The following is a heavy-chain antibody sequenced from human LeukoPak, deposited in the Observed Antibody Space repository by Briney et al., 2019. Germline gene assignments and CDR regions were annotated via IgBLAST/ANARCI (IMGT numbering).Heavy chain of an antibody. V-gene: IGHV4-39*07. CDR1: GGSITSSKCF. Sequence: ASETLSLTCAVSGGSITSSKCFWGWIRQPPGKELELIGIISYSGSTDYNPPLKSRVTISTDTSKNQFSLKLTSVTAADTAVYYRWGLGVMVLVYQFEYWGRGTPVTVSS. CDR3: WGLGVMVLVYQFEY. J-gene: IGHJ4*02. D-gene: IGHD2-8*01. CDR2: ISYSGST.